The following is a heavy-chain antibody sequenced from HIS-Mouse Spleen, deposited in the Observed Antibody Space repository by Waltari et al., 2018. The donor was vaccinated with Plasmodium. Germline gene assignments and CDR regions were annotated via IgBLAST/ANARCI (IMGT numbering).Heavy chain of an antibody. J-gene: IGHJ2*01. CDR1: GYSISSGYY. D-gene: IGHD1-26*01. Sequence: QVQLQESGPGLVKPSETLSLTCTVSGYSISSGYYWGWIRQPPGKGLEWIGSIYHSGSTYYNPSLKSRVTISVDTSKNQFSLKLSSVTAADTAVYYCARGDPGGSYYWYFDLWGRGTLVTVSS. CDR3: ARGDPGGSYYWYFDL. CDR2: IYHSGST. V-gene: IGHV4-38-2*02.